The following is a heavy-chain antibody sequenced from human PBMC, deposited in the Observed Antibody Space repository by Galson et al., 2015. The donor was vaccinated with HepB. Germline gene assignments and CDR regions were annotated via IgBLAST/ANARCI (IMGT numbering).Heavy chain of an antibody. CDR3: VTTVRGINY. CDR1: GFTFNSYA. D-gene: IGHD3-10*01. V-gene: IGHV3-23*01. J-gene: IGHJ4*02. CDR2: VTSGGGNT. Sequence: SLRLSCAASGFTFNSYAMAWVRQAPGKGLEWVSVVTSGGGNTYYAGSVGGRLILSRDKNRNTLYLQTSSLRADDTVVYYCVTTVRGINYWGQGTLLTVSS.